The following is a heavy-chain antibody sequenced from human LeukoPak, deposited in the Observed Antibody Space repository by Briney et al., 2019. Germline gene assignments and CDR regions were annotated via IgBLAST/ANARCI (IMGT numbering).Heavy chain of an antibody. D-gene: IGHD3-22*01. Sequence: KPGGSLRLSCAASGFIFNTYSMNWVRQAPGKGLEWVSSISSTTSYIFYADSVKGRFTISRDNAKNSLYLQMTSPRAEDTAVYYCAKGIYSDSSGYLNYWGQGTLVTVSS. CDR1: GFIFNTYS. CDR2: ISSTTSYI. V-gene: IGHV3-21*04. CDR3: AKGIYSDSSGYLNY. J-gene: IGHJ4*02.